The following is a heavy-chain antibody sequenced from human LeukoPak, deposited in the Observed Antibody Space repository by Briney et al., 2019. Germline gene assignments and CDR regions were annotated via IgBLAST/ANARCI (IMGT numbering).Heavy chain of an antibody. CDR1: GGTFSSYA. CDR2: IIPIFGTA. Sequence: SVQVSCKASGGTFSSYAISWVRQAPGQGLAWMGGIIPIFGTANYAQKFQGRVTITADESTSTAYMELSSLRSEDTAVYFFFQAEDGIRDFVYWGQGTLVTVSS. D-gene: IGHD2-21*01. J-gene: IGHJ4*02. CDR3: FQAEDGIRDFVY. V-gene: IGHV1-69*13.